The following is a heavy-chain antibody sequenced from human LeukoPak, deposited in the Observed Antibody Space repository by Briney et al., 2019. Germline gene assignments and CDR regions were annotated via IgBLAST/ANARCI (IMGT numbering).Heavy chain of an antibody. CDR3: ARQSTIAAARIDP. Sequence: SETLSLTCAVYGGSFSGYYWSWIRQPPGKGLEWIGEINHSGSTNYNPSLKSRVTISVDTSKNQLSLKLSSVTAADTAVYYCARQSTIAAARIDPWGQGTLVTVSS. D-gene: IGHD6-25*01. CDR1: GGSFSGYY. J-gene: IGHJ5*02. CDR2: INHSGST. V-gene: IGHV4-34*01.